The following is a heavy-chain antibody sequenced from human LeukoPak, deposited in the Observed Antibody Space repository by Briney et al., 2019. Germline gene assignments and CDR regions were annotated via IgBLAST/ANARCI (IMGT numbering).Heavy chain of an antibody. D-gene: IGHD5-18*01. CDR3: ARVAPHRYSYGEIVGPYFDY. Sequence: SETLSLTCTISGASIDSYYWSWIRQPPGKGLEWIGYIYYSGTTNYNPSLKSRVTISVDTSKNQFSLKLSSVTAADTAVYYCARVAPHRYSYGEIVGPYFDYWGQGTLVTVSS. J-gene: IGHJ4*02. CDR2: IYYSGTT. CDR1: GASIDSYY. V-gene: IGHV4-59*01.